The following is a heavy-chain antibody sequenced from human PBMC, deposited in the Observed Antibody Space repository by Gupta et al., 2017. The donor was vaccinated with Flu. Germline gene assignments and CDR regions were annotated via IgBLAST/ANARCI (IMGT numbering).Heavy chain of an antibody. CDR3: AKAKETDFWSGYYYFDY. V-gene: IGHV3-23*01. CDR1: GFPFSSYA. J-gene: IGHJ4*02. D-gene: IGHD3-3*01. Sequence: EVQLLESGGGLVQPGGSLRLSCAASGFPFSSYAMRWVRQAPGKGLEWVAAIGGSGSSTYYADSVKGRFTISRDNSKNTLYLQMNSLRAEDTAVYYCAKAKETDFWSGYYYFDYWGQGTLVTGSS. CDR2: IGGSGSST.